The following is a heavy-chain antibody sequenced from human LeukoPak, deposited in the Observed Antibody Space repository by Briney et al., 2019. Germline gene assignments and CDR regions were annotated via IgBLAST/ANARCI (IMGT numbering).Heavy chain of an antibody. CDR1: GGSISSSNW. CDR3: AASGSYFPDAFDI. D-gene: IGHD3-10*01. Sequence: SETLSLTRAVSGGSISSSNWWSWVRQPPGKGLEWIGEIYHSGSTNYNPSLKSRVTISVDKSKNQFSLKLSSVTAADTAVYYCAASGSYFPDAFDIWGQGTMVTVSS. CDR2: IYHSGST. J-gene: IGHJ3*02. V-gene: IGHV4-4*02.